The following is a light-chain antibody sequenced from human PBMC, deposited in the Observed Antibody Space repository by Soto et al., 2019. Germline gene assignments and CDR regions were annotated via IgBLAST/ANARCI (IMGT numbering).Light chain of an antibody. Sequence: IELTQSPATLSLSPWETATLSCRASQNVDNFLAWYQQRPGQPPRLLIFGSSKGATGVPVRFSGSGSGTVFTLTIGSLESEDSAVYYCQQRKNWPPFTFGQGTRLE. V-gene: IGKV3-11*01. CDR3: QQRKNWPPFT. CDR2: GSS. J-gene: IGKJ2*01. CDR1: QNVDNF.